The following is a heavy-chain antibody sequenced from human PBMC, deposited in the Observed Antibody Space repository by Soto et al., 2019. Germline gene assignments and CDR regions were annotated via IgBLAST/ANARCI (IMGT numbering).Heavy chain of an antibody. D-gene: IGHD7-27*01. CDR1: GDSISSSVW. CDR3: ARKAWVRFDY. J-gene: IGHJ4*02. V-gene: IGHV4-4*02. Sequence: SETLSLTCAVSGDSISSSVWWTWVRLPPGKGLEWIGEVFHTGNTNYSPSLKSRVTMAVDKSTNEFSLKVTSVTAADTAIYYCARKAWVRFDYWGQGALVTVSS. CDR2: VFHTGNT.